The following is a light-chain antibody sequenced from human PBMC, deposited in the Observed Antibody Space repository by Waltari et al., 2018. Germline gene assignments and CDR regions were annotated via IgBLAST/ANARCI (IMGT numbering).Light chain of an antibody. V-gene: IGKV1-33*01. CDR1: QDISTY. CDR3: QQYEDVPYT. J-gene: IGKJ2*01. CDR2: DVS. Sequence: DIQMTQSPSSLSASVGDRVTITCQASQDISTYLNWYQQKPGKAPKLLIYDVSNLEKGVPTRFSGRCLETEFSFTISSLQSEDIATYYCQQYEDVPYTFGQGTKLMIK.